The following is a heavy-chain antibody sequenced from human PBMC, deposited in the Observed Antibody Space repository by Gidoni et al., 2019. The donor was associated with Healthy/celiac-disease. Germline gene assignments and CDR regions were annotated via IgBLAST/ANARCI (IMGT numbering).Heavy chain of an antibody. J-gene: IGHJ4*02. CDR2: ISGSGCST. CDR3: AKGSSGGGIDY. D-gene: IGHD3-16*01. Sequence: EVQLLESGGGLVQPGGSLRLSCAAAGFTFSSDALSWVRQAPGKGLVWVSAISGSGCSTYYAYSVKGRFTISRDNSKNPLYPQMNRLRAEDTAVYYCAKGSSGGGIDYWGQGTLVTVSS. CDR1: GFTFSSDA. V-gene: IGHV3-23*01.